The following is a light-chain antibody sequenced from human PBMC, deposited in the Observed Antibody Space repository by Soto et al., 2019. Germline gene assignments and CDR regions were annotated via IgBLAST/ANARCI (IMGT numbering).Light chain of an antibody. V-gene: IGLV2-14*01. CDR2: QVS. CDR3: TSYTTSSTWV. CDR1: GSDVGRYNY. Sequence: QSALTQPASVSGSPGQSITISCTGTGSDVGRYNYVSWYQQYPGKVPKLMIYQVSNRPSGVPIRFSGSKSVDTASLTISVLQAEDEADYYCTSYTTSSTWVFGGGTKVTVL. J-gene: IGLJ3*02.